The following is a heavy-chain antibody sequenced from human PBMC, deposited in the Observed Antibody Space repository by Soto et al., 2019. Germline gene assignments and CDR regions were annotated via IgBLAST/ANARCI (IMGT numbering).Heavy chain of an antibody. CDR2: IRSKAYGGTT. CDR3: TRESAPDFVYWCGDPRDYMYF. J-gene: IGHJ6*03. D-gene: IGHD2-21*02. V-gene: IGHV3-49*03. Sequence: GGSLRLSCTASGFTFGDYAMSWFRQAPGKGLEWVGFIRSKAYGGTTEYAASVKGRFTISRDDSKSIAYLQMNSLKTEDTAVYYCTRESAPDFVYWCGDPRDYMYFSGKG. CDR1: GFTFGDYA.